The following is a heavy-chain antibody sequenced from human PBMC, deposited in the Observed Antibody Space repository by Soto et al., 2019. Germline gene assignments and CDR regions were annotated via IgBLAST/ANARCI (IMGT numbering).Heavy chain of an antibody. Sequence: SVKVSCKASGGTFSSYAISWVRQAPGQGLEWMGGIVPIFGTANYAQKFQGRVTITADESTSTAYMELSSLRSEDTAVYYCAREYRATVTTSVYFDYWGQGTLVTVSS. V-gene: IGHV1-69*13. CDR3: AREYRATVTTSVYFDY. D-gene: IGHD4-17*01. CDR2: IVPIFGTA. CDR1: GGTFSSYA. J-gene: IGHJ4*02.